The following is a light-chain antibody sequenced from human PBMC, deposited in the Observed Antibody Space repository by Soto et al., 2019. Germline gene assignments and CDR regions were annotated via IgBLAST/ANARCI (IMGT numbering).Light chain of an antibody. J-gene: IGLJ1*01. V-gene: IGLV2-14*01. Sequence: QSVLTQPASVSGSLGQSITISCTGTTRDIAGYNYISWYQQLPGKAPKLMIYQVTIRPSGISNRFSGSKSGNTASLTISGLQAEDEDDYYCTSFSSSTSLYVFGTGTKV. CDR3: TSFSSSTSLYV. CDR1: TRDIAGYNY. CDR2: QVT.